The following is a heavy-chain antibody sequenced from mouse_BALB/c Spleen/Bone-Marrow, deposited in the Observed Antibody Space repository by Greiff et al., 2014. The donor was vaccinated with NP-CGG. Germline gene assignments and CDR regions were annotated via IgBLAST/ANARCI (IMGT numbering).Heavy chain of an antibody. Sequence: DVQLVESGGGLVQPGGSRKLSCAASGFTFSDYGMAWVRQAPGKGPEWVAFISNLAYSIYYADTVTGRFTISRENAKNTLYLEMSSLRAEDTSMYYCAREGGAMDYWGQETSVTVSS. CDR1: GFTFSDYG. V-gene: IGHV5-15*02. CDR3: AREGGAMDY. CDR2: ISNLAYSI. J-gene: IGHJ4*01.